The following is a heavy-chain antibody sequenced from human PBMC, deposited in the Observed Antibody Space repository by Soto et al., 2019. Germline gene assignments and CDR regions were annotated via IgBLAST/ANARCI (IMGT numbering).Heavy chain of an antibody. D-gene: IGHD2-15*01. V-gene: IGHV4-34*01. J-gene: IGHJ5*02. Sequence: SETLSLTCAVYGGSFSGYYWSWIRQPPGKGLEWIGEINHSGSTNYNPSLKSRVTISVDTSKNQFSLKLSSVTAADTAVYYCARAQVGSRVVVVAATLWFDPWGQGXLVTVSS. CDR1: GGSFSGYY. CDR2: INHSGST. CDR3: ARAQVGSRVVVVAATLWFDP.